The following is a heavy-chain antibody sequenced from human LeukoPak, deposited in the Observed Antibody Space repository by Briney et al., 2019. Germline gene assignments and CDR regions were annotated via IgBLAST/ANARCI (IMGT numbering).Heavy chain of an antibody. D-gene: IGHD3/OR15-3a*01. J-gene: IGHJ4*02. CDR3: AKDRRGTGYYNFDY. Sequence: GGSLRLSCAASGFTVSSNYMSWVRQAPGKGLEWVSVIYSGGSTYYADSVKGRFTISRDNSKNTLYLQMNSLRAEDTAVYYCAKDRRGTGYYNFDYWGQGTLVTVSS. CDR1: GFTVSSNY. CDR2: IYSGGST. V-gene: IGHV3-66*01.